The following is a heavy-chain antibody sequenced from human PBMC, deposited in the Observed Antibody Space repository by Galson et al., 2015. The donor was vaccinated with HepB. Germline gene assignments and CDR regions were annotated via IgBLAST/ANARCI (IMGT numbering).Heavy chain of an antibody. CDR2: ISYDGSNK. D-gene: IGHD2-2*01. CDR3: ARDQGYCSSTSCYDAFDI. V-gene: IGHV3-30-3*01. Sequence: SLRLSCAASGFTFSSYAMHWVRQAPGKGLEWVAVISYDGSNKYYADSVKGRFTISRDNSKNTLYLQMNSLRAGDTAVYYCARDQGYCSSTSCYDAFDIWGQGTMVTVSS. CDR1: GFTFSSYA. J-gene: IGHJ3*02.